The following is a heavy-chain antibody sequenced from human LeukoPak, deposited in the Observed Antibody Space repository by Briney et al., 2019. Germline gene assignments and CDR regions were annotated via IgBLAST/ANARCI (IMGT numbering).Heavy chain of an antibody. V-gene: IGHV4-31*03. CDR2: IYHSGNT. CDR1: GGSISSGGYY. CDR3: AKERGAGSSSPYNFDY. D-gene: IGHD6-6*01. J-gene: IGHJ4*02. Sequence: SETLSLTCTVSGGSISSGGYYWSWIRQHPGKGLEWIGYIYHSGNTYYNPSLKSRVTISVDRSKNQFSLKLSSVTAADTAVYYCAKERGAGSSSPYNFDYWGQGTLVTVSS.